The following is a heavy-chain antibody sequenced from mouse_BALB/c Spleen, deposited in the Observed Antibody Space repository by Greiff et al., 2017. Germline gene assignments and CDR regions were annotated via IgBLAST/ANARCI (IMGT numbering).Heavy chain of an antibody. Sequence: EVKLVESGGGLVKPGGSLKLSCAASGFTFSSYTMSWVRQTPEKRLEWVATISSGGSYTYYPDSVKGRFTISRDNAKNTLYLQMSSLKSEDTAMYYCTRDRETGYVAWFAYWGQGTLVTVSA. V-gene: IGHV5-6-4*01. CDR2: ISSGGSYT. CDR3: TRDRETGYVAWFAY. CDR1: GFTFSSYT. D-gene: IGHD1-2*01. J-gene: IGHJ3*01.